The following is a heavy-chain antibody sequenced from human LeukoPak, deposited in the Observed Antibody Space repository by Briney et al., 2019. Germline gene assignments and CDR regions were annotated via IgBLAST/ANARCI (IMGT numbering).Heavy chain of an antibody. V-gene: IGHV1-2*02. J-gene: IGHJ6*02. CDR3: ARVDGGSHSPYYYYGMDV. D-gene: IGHD3-10*01. CDR2: VNPKNGGT. Sequence: ASVKVSCKASGYTFTDYYIHWVRLAPGQGLEWMGWVNPKNGGTNYAQKFQGRVTVTRDTSISTLYMELSRLESDDTAIYYCARVDGGSHSPYYYYGMDVWGQGTTVTVSS. CDR1: GYTFTDYY.